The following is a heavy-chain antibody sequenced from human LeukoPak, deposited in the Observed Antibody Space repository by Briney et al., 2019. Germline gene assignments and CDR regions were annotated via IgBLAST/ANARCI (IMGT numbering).Heavy chain of an antibody. J-gene: IGHJ3*02. CDR3: ARTPYYDYVWGSYRDALDI. V-gene: IGHV3-48*01. D-gene: IGHD3-16*02. Sequence: GGSLRLSCAASGFTFSSYSMNWVRQAPGKGLEWVSYISSSSSTIYYADSVKGRFTISRDNAKNSLYLQMNSLRAEDTAVYYCARTPYYDYVWGSYRDALDIWGQGTMVTVSS. CDR1: GFTFSSYS. CDR2: ISSSSSTI.